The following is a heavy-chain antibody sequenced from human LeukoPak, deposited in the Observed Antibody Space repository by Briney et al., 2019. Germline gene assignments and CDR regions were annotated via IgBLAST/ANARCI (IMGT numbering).Heavy chain of an antibody. V-gene: IGHV4-34*01. D-gene: IGHD3-3*01. CDR1: GGSFSCYY. CDR2: INHSGST. CDR3: ASRNRITVFGVITEYYMDV. Sequence: SETLSLTCAVYGGSFSCYYWSWIRQPPGKGLEWIGEINHSGSTNYNPSLKSRVTMSVDTSKNQFSLKLSSVIAADTAVYYCASRNRITVFGVITEYYMDVWGKGTTVTVSS. J-gene: IGHJ6*03.